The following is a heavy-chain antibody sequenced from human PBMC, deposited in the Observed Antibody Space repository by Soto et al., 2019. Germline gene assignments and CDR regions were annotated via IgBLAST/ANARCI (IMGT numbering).Heavy chain of an antibody. CDR3: ANFWGPWIQLWSEGAFDI. D-gene: IGHD5-18*01. Sequence: PGGSLRLSCAASGFSFSSYGMHWFRQAPGKGLEWVAVISYDGSNKYYADSVKGRFTISRDNSKNTLYLQMNSLRAEDTAVYYCANFWGPWIQLWSEGAFDIWGQGTMVTVSS. J-gene: IGHJ3*02. CDR2: ISYDGSNK. V-gene: IGHV3-30*18. CDR1: GFSFSSYG.